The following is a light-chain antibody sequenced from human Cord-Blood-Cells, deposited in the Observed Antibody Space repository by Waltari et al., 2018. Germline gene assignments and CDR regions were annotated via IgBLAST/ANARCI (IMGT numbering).Light chain of an antibody. Sequence: DIQMTQSPSSLSASVGDRVTITCQASQDISNYLNWYQQKPGKAPKLLIYDASNLETRVPSRFSGSGSGTDFTFTISNLQPEDIATYYCQQYDNLLMYTFGQGTKLEIK. CDR1: QDISNY. V-gene: IGKV1-33*01. CDR2: DAS. CDR3: QQYDNLLMYT. J-gene: IGKJ2*01.